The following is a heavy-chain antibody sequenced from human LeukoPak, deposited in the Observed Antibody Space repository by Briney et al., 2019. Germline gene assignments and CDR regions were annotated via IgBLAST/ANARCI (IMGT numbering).Heavy chain of an antibody. Sequence: GGSLRLSCAASGFTFSSYAMHWVRQAPGKGLEWVAVIWYDGSNKYYADSVKGRFTISRDNSKNTLYLQMNSLRAEDTAVYYCARDQEAAPLDYWGQGTLVTVSS. J-gene: IGHJ4*02. CDR1: GFTFSSYA. CDR2: IWYDGSNK. V-gene: IGHV3-33*08. CDR3: ARDQEAAPLDY. D-gene: IGHD6-13*01.